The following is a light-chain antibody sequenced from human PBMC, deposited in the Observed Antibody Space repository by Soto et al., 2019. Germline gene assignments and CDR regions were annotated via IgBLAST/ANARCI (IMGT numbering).Light chain of an antibody. CDR1: QSVSNY. CDR3: QQRYNWPPLT. Sequence: EIVLTQSPGTLSLAPGERASLSFRASQSVSNYLAWYQQKPGQAPRLLIYDASNRATGIPARFSGSGSGTDFTLTISSLEPEDFAVYYCQQRYNWPPLTFGGGTKVDIK. J-gene: IGKJ4*01. CDR2: DAS. V-gene: IGKV3-11*01.